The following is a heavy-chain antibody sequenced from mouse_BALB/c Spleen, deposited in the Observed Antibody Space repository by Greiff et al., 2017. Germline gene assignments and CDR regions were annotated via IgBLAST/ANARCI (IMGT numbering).Heavy chain of an antibody. CDR1: GYSITSDYA. CDR3: ARFDYGRGFDY. J-gene: IGHJ2*01. Sequence: EVKLMESGPGLVKPSQSLSLTCTVTGYSITSDYAWNWIRQFPGNKLEWMGYISYSGSTSYNPSLKSRISITRDTSKNQFFLQLNSVTTEDTATYYCARFDYGRGFDYWGQGTTLTVSS. D-gene: IGHD2-4*01. CDR2: ISYSGST. V-gene: IGHV3-2*02.